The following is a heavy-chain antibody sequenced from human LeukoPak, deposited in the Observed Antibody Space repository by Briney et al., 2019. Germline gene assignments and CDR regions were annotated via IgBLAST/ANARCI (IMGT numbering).Heavy chain of an antibody. Sequence: SETLSLTCTVSGGSIGSSYWSWIRQPPGRGLEWISYIHPTGTNYNPSLRSRVTISLDTSKNHLSLQLTSVTAADTAVYYCARTNAFDIWGRGTMVTVSS. CDR1: GGSIGSSY. CDR3: ARTNAFDI. CDR2: IHPTGT. V-gene: IGHV4-59*01. J-gene: IGHJ3*02.